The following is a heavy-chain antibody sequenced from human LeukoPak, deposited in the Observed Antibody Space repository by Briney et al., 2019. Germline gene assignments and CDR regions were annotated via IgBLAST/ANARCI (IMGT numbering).Heavy chain of an antibody. CDR1: GYTFTSYG. D-gene: IGHD6-19*01. J-gene: IGHJ4*02. CDR3: ARIREYSSGWYGRDFDY. V-gene: IGHV1-2*02. CDR2: INPNSGGT. Sequence: ASVKVSCKASGYTFTSYGISWVRQAPGQGLEWMGWINPNSGGTNYAQKFQGRVTMTRDTSISTAYMELRSLRSDDTAVYYCARIREYSSGWYGRDFDYWGQGTLVTVSS.